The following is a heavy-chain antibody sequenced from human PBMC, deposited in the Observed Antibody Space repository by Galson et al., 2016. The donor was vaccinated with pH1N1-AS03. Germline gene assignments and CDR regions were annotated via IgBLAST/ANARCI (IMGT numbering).Heavy chain of an antibody. J-gene: IGHJ4*02. Sequence: SLRLSCAASGFTFSDYYISWIRLAAGKGLEWVSYISTNGATKYYGDSVKGRFTISRDNAKNTLFLQMNSLRVEDTAVYYCARDQDYYDSSGYYDSWGQGTLVTVSS. CDR2: ISTNGATK. V-gene: IGHV3-11*04. D-gene: IGHD3-22*01. CDR1: GFTFSDYY. CDR3: ARDQDYYDSSGYYDS.